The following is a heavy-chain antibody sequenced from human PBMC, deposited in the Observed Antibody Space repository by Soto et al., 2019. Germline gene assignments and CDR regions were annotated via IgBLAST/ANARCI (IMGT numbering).Heavy chain of an antibody. CDR3: ARGGGSTFTWFDP. D-gene: IGHD2-15*01. J-gene: IGHJ5*02. Sequence: QLQLQESGPGLVKPSETLSLTCTVSGGSISSFNYFWGWIRKPPGKGLEWIGSLYYSGNTYYNPSLQSRVTISVDTSKKQCTLTLRSVTAADTAVYYCARGGGSTFTWFDPWGQGTLVTVSP. CDR2: LYYSGNT. V-gene: IGHV4-39*01. CDR1: GGSISSFNYF.